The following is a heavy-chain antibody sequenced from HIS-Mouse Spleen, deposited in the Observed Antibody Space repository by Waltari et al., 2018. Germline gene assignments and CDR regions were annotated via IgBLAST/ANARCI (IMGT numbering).Heavy chain of an antibody. V-gene: IGHV4-39*07. Sequence: QLQLQESGPGLVKPSETLSLTCTVSGGSISSSSYYWGWIRQPPGKGLEWIGSIYYSGRHYYNPPLKSRVTISVDTSKNQFSLKLSSVTAADTAVYYCATRPRQDAFDIWGQGTMVTVSS. CDR3: ATRPRQDAFDI. D-gene: IGHD6-6*01. CDR1: GGSISSSSYY. J-gene: IGHJ3*02. CDR2: IYYSGRH.